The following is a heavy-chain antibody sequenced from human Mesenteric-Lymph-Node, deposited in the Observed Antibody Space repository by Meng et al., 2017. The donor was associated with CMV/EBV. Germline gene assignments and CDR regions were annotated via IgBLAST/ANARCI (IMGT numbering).Heavy chain of an antibody. D-gene: IGHD3-10*01. CDR2: INHSGST. CDR3: ARDYYYGSGSYYKSRWFDP. V-gene: IGHV4-34*01. CDR1: SFSGYY. Sequence: SFSGYYWSWLRQPPGKGLEWIGEINHSGSTNYNPSLKSRVTISVDTSKNQFSLKLSSVTAADTAVYYCARDYYYGSGSYYKSRWFDPWGQGTLVTVSS. J-gene: IGHJ5*02.